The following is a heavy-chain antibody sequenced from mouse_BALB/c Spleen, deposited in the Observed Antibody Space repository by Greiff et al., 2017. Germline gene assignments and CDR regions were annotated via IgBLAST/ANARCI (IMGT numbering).Heavy chain of an antibody. V-gene: IGHV5-4*02. D-gene: IGHD2-2*01. CDR2: ISDGGSYT. J-gene: IGHJ3*01. Sequence: EVKLVESGGGLVKPGGSLKLSCAASGFTFSDYYMYWVRQTPEKRLEWVATISDGGSYTYYPDSVKGRFTISRDNAKNNLYLQMSSLKSEDTAMYYCARVNLEGYDGGVFAYWGQGTLVTVSA. CDR3: ARVNLEGYDGGVFAY. CDR1: GFTFSDYY.